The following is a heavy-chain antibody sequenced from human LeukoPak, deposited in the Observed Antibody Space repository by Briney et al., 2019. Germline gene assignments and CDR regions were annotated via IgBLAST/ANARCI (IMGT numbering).Heavy chain of an antibody. V-gene: IGHV1-2*02. D-gene: IGHD2-15*01. CDR2: INPNSGGR. Sequence: GASVKVSCKASGYTFTGSYMHWVRQAPGPGLEWMGWINPNSGGRNYAQRFQGRVTMTRDTSISTAYMELSGLRSDDTAVYYCARESDIPGLDYWGQGTLVTVSS. CDR3: ARESDIPGLDY. J-gene: IGHJ4*02. CDR1: GYTFTGSY.